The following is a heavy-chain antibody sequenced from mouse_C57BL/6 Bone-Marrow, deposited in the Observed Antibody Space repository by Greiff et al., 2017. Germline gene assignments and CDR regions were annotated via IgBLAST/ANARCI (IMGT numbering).Heavy chain of an antibody. CDR3: ARRCLDY. CDR1: GFTFSSYA. V-gene: IGHV5-4*03. J-gene: IGHJ2*01. Sequence: EVKLVESGGGLVKPGGSLKLSCAASGFTFSSYAMSWVRQTPEKRLEWVATISDGGSYTYYPDNVKGRFTISRDNAKNNLYLQMSHLKSEDTAMYYCARRCLDYWGQGTTRTVSS. CDR2: ISDGGSYT.